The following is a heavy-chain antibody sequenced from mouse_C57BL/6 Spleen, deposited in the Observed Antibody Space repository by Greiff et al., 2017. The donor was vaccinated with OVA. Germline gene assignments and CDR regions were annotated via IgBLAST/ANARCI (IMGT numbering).Heavy chain of an antibody. CDR2: IDPSDSET. Sequence: QVRRQRAGAEVVRPGSSVKLSCKASGYTFTSYWMHWVKQRPIQGLEWIGNIDPSDSETHYNQKFKDKATLTVDKSSSTAYMQLSSLTSEDSAVYYCARNSHYFDYWGQGTTLTVSS. V-gene: IGHV1-52*01. J-gene: IGHJ2*01. CDR1: GYTFTSYW. CDR3: ARNSHYFDY.